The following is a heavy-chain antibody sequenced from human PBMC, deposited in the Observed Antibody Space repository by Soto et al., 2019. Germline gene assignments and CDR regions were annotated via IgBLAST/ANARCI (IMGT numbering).Heavy chain of an antibody. CDR2: INHSGST. J-gene: IGHJ3*02. CDR1: GGSFSGYY. Sequence: LSLTCAVYGGSFSGYYWSWIRQPPGKGLEWIGEINHSGSTNYNPSLKSRVTISVDTSKNQFSLKLSSVTAADTAVYYCARVVPDIVVVVAATPAFDIWGQGTMVTVS. D-gene: IGHD2-15*01. CDR3: ARVVPDIVVVVAATPAFDI. V-gene: IGHV4-34*01.